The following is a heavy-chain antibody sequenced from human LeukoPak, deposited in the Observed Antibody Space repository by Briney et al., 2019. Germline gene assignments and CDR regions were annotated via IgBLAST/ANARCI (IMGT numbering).Heavy chain of an antibody. CDR3: ARDLTYYYDSSGYSEYFQH. CDR2: IYYSGNT. D-gene: IGHD3-22*01. J-gene: IGHJ1*01. V-gene: IGHV4-39*02. Sequence: PSETLSLTCTVSGVSISSSNSYWGWIRQPPGKGLEWIGSIYYSGNTYYNASLKSQVSISIDTSKNQFSLKLTSVTAADTAVYYCARDLTYYYDSSGYSEYFQHWGQGTLVTVSS. CDR1: GVSISSSNSY.